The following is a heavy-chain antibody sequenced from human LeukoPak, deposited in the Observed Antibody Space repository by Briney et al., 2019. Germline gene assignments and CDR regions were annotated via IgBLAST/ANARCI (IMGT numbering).Heavy chain of an antibody. CDR2: ISYDGSNK. CDR3: AKSSSLDY. D-gene: IGHD6-13*01. CDR1: GVTLSSYA. V-gene: IGHV3-30-3*01. Sequence: GGSLRLSCAASGVTLSSYAMSWARQAPGKGLEWVAVISYDGSNKYYADSVKGRFTISRDNSKNTLYLQMNSLRAEDTAVYYCAKSSSLDYWGQGTLVTVSS. J-gene: IGHJ4*02.